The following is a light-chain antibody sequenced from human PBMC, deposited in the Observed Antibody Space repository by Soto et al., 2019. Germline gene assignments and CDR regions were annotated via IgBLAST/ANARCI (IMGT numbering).Light chain of an antibody. V-gene: IGKV3-15*01. Sequence: EIVMTQSPATLSVSPEERATLSCRASQSVSSNLAWYQQKPGQAPRLLIYGASTRATGIPARFSGSGSGTEFTLTISSLQSEDFAVYYCQQYNNWPPNFTFGPGTKVDIK. J-gene: IGKJ3*01. CDR2: GAS. CDR1: QSVSSN. CDR3: QQYNNWPPNFT.